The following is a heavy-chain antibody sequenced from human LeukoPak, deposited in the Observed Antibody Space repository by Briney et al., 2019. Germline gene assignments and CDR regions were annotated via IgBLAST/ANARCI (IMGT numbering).Heavy chain of an antibody. V-gene: IGHV3-53*01. CDR3: ARAPSGWSDYWYFDL. D-gene: IGHD6-19*01. J-gene: IGHJ2*01. CDR1: GFTFSSYE. Sequence: QPGGSLRLSCTASGFTFSSYEMNWVRQAPGKGLEWVSLIFSGGVTYYADSVKGRFTISRDNSKNTLFLQMNSLRAEDTAVYYWARAPSGWSDYWYFDLWGRGTLVTVS. CDR2: IFSGGVT.